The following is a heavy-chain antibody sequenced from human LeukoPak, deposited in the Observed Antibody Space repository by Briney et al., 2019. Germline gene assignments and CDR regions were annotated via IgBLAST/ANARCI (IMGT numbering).Heavy chain of an antibody. Sequence: SQTLSLTCTVSGGSISRGDYYWSWIRQPPGKGLEWIAYIYYSGNTNYNPSLKSRVSISVDTSKNQLSLKLSSVSAADTAVYYCARGDGYNFDFWGQGTLVTVSS. J-gene: IGHJ4*02. CDR3: ARGDGYNFDF. CDR2: IYYSGNT. V-gene: IGHV4-30-4*08. CDR1: GGSISRGDYY. D-gene: IGHD5-24*01.